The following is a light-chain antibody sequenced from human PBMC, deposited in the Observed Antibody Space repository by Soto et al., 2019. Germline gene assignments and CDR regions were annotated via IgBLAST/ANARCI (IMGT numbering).Light chain of an antibody. V-gene: IGKV3-15*01. CDR1: QSVRNN. CDR2: GAS. Sequence: EIVMTQSPATLSVSPGDRATLSCRAGQSVRNNLAWYQQKPGQAPRLLIYGASTRHTGIPARFSGSGSGTEFTLTISSLQSEDFAVYYCQRYNAWPLSFGQGTRLDIK. J-gene: IGKJ5*01. CDR3: QRYNAWPLS.